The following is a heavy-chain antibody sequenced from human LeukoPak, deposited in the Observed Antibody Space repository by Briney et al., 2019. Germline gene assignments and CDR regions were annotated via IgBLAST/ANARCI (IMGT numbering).Heavy chain of an antibody. J-gene: IGHJ4*02. CDR1: GGSISSYY. Sequence: SETLSLTCTVSGGSISSYYWSWIRQPPGKGLEWIGYIYYSGSTNYNPSLKSRVTISVDTSKNQFSLKLSSVTAADTAVYYCARESVYGSGSYYRYYFDYWGQGTLVTVSS. CDR3: ARESVYGSGSYYRYYFDY. CDR2: IYYSGST. V-gene: IGHV4-59*01. D-gene: IGHD3-10*01.